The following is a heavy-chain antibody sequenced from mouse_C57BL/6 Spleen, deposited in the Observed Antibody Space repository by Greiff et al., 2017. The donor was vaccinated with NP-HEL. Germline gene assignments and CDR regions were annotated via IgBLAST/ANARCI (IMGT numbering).Heavy chain of an antibody. D-gene: IGHD1-1*01. Sequence: QVQLQQPGAELVRPGSSVKLSCKASGYTFTSYWMAWVKQRPGQGLEWIGNIYPSDSETHYNQKFKDKATLTVDKSSSTAYMQLSSLTSEDSAVYYCAREGAITTVVGYFDYWGQGTTLTVSS. J-gene: IGHJ2*01. CDR2: IYPSDSET. CDR3: AREGAITTVVGYFDY. V-gene: IGHV1-61*01. CDR1: GYTFTSYW.